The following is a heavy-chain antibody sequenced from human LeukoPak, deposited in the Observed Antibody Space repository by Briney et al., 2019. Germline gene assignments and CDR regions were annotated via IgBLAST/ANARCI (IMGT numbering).Heavy chain of an antibody. CDR1: GLSFSSYD. CDR3: AGEMSDTVTWGWYFDL. Sequence: HAGGSLRLSCAASGLSFSSYDMHWVRQATGKGLEWVSAIGTKGDTYYSDSMRGRFTISRENGKNSLYLQMNSLRAGDTAVYYCAGEMSDTVTWGWYFDLWGRGTLVTVSS. D-gene: IGHD4-17*01. CDR2: IGTKGDT. J-gene: IGHJ2*01. V-gene: IGHV3-13*01.